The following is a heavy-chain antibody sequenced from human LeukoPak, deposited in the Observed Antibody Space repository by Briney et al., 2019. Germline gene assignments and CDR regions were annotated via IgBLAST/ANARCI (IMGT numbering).Heavy chain of an antibody. CDR2: INQDGSEK. J-gene: IGHJ4*02. D-gene: IGHD2-21*01. CDR3: VRDWAYEPDY. CDR1: GFTFRNYW. V-gene: IGHV3-7*05. Sequence: PGGSLRLSCAASGFTFRNYWMSWVRQAPGKGLEWVANINQDGSEKYYVDSVKGRFTISRDNAENSLFLQMNSLRAEDTAVYYCVRDWAYEPDYWGQGTLVTVSS.